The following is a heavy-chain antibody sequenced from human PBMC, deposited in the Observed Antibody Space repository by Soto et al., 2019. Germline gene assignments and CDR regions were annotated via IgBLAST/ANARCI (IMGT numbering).Heavy chain of an antibody. CDR3: ARQIFGYFDY. D-gene: IGHD3-10*01. Sequence: QLQLQESGPGLVKPSETLSLTCTVSGGSISDITYYWNWIRQPPGKGLEWIGSIYYSGTTYFNPSLQSRVTMSADTSKHHFSLRLNSVTAADTAVYYCARQIFGYFDYWGQGTLVTVSS. CDR2: IYYSGTT. V-gene: IGHV4-39*01. J-gene: IGHJ4*02. CDR1: GGSISDITYY.